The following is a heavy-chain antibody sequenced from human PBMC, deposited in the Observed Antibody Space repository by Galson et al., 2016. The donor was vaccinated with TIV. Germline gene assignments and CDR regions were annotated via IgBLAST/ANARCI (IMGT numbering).Heavy chain of an antibody. V-gene: IGHV3-66*02. CDR3: ARDRRHYGNECYLRYYYGMDV. J-gene: IGHJ6*02. D-gene: IGHD2-21*01. CDR1: GLIVTSNS. CDR2: IYDDGST. Sequence: SLRLSCAASGLIVTSNSMTWVRQAPGKGLEWVALIYDDGSTIYADSVKGRFTISRDNSKNMLYLQMTSLRADDTAFYYCARDRRHYGNECYLRYYYGMDVWGQGTTVTVSS.